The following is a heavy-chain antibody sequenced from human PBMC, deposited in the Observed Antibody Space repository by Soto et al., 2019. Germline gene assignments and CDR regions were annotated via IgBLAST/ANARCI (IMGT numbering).Heavy chain of an antibody. Sequence: EVQLVESGGGLVKPGGSLRLSCAASGFTFSDAWMNWVRQAPGKGLEWVGRIKSNTDGGTTDYAAPVKGRFSISRDDSENTLYLEMTSLKIEATGVYYGTADRAEMPTITLAYWGQGSLVTVSS. CDR3: TADRAEMPTITLAY. J-gene: IGHJ4*02. V-gene: IGHV3-15*07. CDR2: IKSNTDGGTT. D-gene: IGHD3-16*01. CDR1: GFTFSDAW.